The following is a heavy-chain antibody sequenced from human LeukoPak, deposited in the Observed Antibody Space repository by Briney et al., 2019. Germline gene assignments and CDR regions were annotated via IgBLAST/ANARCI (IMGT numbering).Heavy chain of an antibody. Sequence: GGSLRLSCAASGFTFSDYYMSWIRQAPGKGLEWVSYISSSGSTIYYADSVKGRFTISRGNAKNSLYLQMNSLRAEDTAVYYCARYPPIPSSAGDYWGQGTLVTVSS. V-gene: IGHV3-11*04. CDR1: GFTFSDYY. J-gene: IGHJ4*02. CDR2: ISSSGSTI. D-gene: IGHD3-22*01. CDR3: ARYPPIPSSAGDY.